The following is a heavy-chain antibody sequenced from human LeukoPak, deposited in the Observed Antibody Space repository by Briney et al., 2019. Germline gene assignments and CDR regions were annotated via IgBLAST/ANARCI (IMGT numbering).Heavy chain of an antibody. V-gene: IGHV4-38-2*02. CDR3: ARGKYSSSWYSRDY. CDR2: IYHSGST. Sequence: PSETLSLTCTVSGHSISSGYFWGWIRQPPGKGLEWIGSIYHSGSTHYNPSLKSRVTISVDTSKNQFSLKLSSVTAADTAVYYCARGKYSSSWYSRDYWGQGTLVTVSS. D-gene: IGHD6-13*01. J-gene: IGHJ4*02. CDR1: GHSISSGYF.